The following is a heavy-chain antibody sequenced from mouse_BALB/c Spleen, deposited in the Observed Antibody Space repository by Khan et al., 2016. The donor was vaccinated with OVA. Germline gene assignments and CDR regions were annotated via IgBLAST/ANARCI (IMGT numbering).Heavy chain of an antibody. Sequence: VQLVQSGPGLVKPSQSLSLTCTVTGYSITSGYGRYLIRQLPGNQLEWMGIITYSGNTNYNPYFKSRISITRDTSTNQSFLQLNSVTTEDTATYYCARTARIKYWGQGTTLTVSA. D-gene: IGHD1-2*01. J-gene: IGHJ2*01. CDR2: ITYSGNT. V-gene: IGHV3-1*02. CDR3: ARTARIKY. CDR1: GYSITSGYG.